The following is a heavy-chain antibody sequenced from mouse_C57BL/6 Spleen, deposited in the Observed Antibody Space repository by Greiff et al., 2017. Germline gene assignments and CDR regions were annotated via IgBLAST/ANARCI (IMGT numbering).Heavy chain of an antibody. Sequence: VQLQQSGPVLVKPGASVKMSCKASGYTFTDYYMNWVKQSHGKSLEWIGVINPYNGGTSYNQKFKGKATLTVDKSSSTAYMELNSLTSEDSAVYYCARDDKGYYYAMDYWGQGTSVTVSS. CDR1: GYTFTDYY. J-gene: IGHJ4*01. V-gene: IGHV1-19*01. CDR3: ARDDKGYYYAMDY. CDR2: INPYNGGT.